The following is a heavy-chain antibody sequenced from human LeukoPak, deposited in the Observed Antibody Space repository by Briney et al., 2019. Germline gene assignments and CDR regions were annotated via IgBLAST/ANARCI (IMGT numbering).Heavy chain of an antibody. Sequence: GGSLRLSCAASGFTFRNYAMAWVRQAPGKGLEWVSGISAGASRTYYTDSVRGRFTISRDNSENTLYLQMNSLRDEDTAVYYCARDPYSGGYGAYYYYYMDVWGKGTTVTISS. CDR1: GFTFRNYA. CDR2: ISAGASRT. CDR3: ARDPYSGGYGAYYYYYMDV. J-gene: IGHJ6*03. D-gene: IGHD6-19*01. V-gene: IGHV3-23*01.